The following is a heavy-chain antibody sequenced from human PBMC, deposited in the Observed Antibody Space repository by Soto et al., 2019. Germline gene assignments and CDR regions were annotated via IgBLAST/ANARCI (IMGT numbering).Heavy chain of an antibody. CDR1: GGTFSSYA. Sequence: QVQLVQSGAEVKKPGSSVNVSCKASGGTFSSYAISWVRQAPGQGLEWMGGIIPIFGTANYAQKFQGRVTITADESTSTAYMELSSLRSEDTAVYYCARSIAAAGTFRYGMDVWGQGTTVTVSS. D-gene: IGHD6-13*01. CDR3: ARSIAAAGTFRYGMDV. V-gene: IGHV1-69*01. J-gene: IGHJ6*02. CDR2: IIPIFGTA.